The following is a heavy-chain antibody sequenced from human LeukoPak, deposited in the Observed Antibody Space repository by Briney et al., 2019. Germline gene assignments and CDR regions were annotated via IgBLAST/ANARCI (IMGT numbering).Heavy chain of an antibody. J-gene: IGHJ4*02. CDR1: GFTFSDYY. V-gene: IGHV3-11*04. CDR3: AKDRQWLGRDGKQGLDFDY. Sequence: GGSLRLSCAASGFTFSDYYMSWIRQAPGKGLEWVSYISSSGSTIYYADSVKGRFTISRDNSKNTLYLQMNSLRAEDTAVYYCAKDRQWLGRDGKQGLDFDYWGQGTLVTVSS. D-gene: IGHD6-19*01. CDR2: ISSSGSTI.